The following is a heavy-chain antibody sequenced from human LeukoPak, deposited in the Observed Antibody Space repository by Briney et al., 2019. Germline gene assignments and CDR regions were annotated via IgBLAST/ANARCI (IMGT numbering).Heavy chain of an antibody. CDR1: GGSISGHY. CDR3: SRGGWYEDY. Sequence: SETLSLTCTVSGGSISGHYWSWIRQPPGKGLEWIGYSHDSGSTNYNASLTSRVTLSVDTSKNQFSLKLTSFTAADTAVYYCSRGGWYEDYWGQGTLVTVSS. J-gene: IGHJ4*02. D-gene: IGHD6-19*01. V-gene: IGHV4-59*11. CDR2: SHDSGST.